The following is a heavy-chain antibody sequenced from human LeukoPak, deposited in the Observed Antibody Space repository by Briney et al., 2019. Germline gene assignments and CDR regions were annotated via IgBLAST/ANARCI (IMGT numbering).Heavy chain of an antibody. CDR1: GFTVSSNY. V-gene: IGHV3-66*01. Sequence: GGSLRLSCAASGFTVSSNYMSWVRQAPGKGLEWVSVIYSGGSTYYADSVKGRFTISRDNSKNTLHLQMNSLRAEDTAVYYCARVVYSYADYWGQGTLVTVSS. CDR2: IYSGGST. CDR3: ARVVYSYADY. D-gene: IGHD5-18*01. J-gene: IGHJ4*02.